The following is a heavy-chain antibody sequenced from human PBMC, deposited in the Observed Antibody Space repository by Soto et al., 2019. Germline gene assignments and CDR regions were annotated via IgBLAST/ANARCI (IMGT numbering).Heavy chain of an antibody. CDR3: AREGVYDYGDYVFDY. CDR2: ISSSSSYI. V-gene: IGHV3-21*01. D-gene: IGHD4-17*01. J-gene: IGHJ4*02. Sequence: GGSLRLSCAASGFTFSSYSMNWVRQAPGKGLEWVSSISSSSSYIYYADSVKGRFTISRDNAKNSLYLQMNSLRAEDTAVYYCAREGVYDYGDYVFDYWGQGTLVTVSS. CDR1: GFTFSSYS.